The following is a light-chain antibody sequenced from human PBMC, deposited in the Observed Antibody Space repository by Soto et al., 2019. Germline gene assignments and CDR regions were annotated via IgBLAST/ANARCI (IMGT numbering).Light chain of an antibody. CDR2: DAS. CDR1: QSVSID. V-gene: IGKV3D-15*01. J-gene: IGKJ1*01. Sequence: IVMTQSPATLSVSPGERATLSCRASQSVSIDLAWYQQKPGQAPRLLIYDASTRATGIPARFSGSGSGTDFTLTISSLQSEDFTVYYCQQYNNWPWTFGQGTKVDIK. CDR3: QQYNNWPWT.